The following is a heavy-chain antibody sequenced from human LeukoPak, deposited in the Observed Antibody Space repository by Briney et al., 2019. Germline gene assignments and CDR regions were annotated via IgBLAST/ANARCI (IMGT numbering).Heavy chain of an antibody. CDR3: ARDLPSIAAAGLGY. CDR1: GFTFSSYW. Sequence: GGSLRLSCAVSGFTFSSYWMHWVRQAPGKGLVWVSRINSDGSSTSYADSVKGRFTISRDNAKNTPYLQMNSLRAEDTAVYYCARDLPSIAAAGLGYWSQGTLVTVSS. CDR2: INSDGSST. V-gene: IGHV3-74*01. D-gene: IGHD6-13*01. J-gene: IGHJ4*02.